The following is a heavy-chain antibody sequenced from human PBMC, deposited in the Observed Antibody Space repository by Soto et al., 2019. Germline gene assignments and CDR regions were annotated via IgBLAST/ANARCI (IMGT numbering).Heavy chain of an antibody. CDR2: IYYSGST. V-gene: IGHV4-31*03. CDR3: ARDRLEHRYNWFDP. Sequence: SETLSLTCTVSGGSIISGGYYWVWIRQHPGKGLEWIGYIYYSGSTYYNPSLKSRVTISVDTSKNQFSLKLSSVTAADTAVYYCARDRLEHRYNWFDPWGQGTLVTVSS. J-gene: IGHJ5*02. D-gene: IGHD1-1*01. CDR1: GGSIISGGYY.